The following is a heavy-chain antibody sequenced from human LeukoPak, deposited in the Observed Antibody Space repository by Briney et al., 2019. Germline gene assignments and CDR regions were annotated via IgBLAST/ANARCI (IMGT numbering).Heavy chain of an antibody. Sequence: PLETLSLTCAVSGYSISSSNWWGWIRQPPGKGLEWIGYIYYSGSIYYNPSLKSRVTMSVDTSKNQFSLKLSSVTAVDTAVYYCARSQDYGDSNWYFDLWGRGTLVTVSS. CDR2: IYYSGSI. D-gene: IGHD4-17*01. CDR1: GYSISSSNW. V-gene: IGHV4-28*05. J-gene: IGHJ2*01. CDR3: ARSQDYGDSNWYFDL.